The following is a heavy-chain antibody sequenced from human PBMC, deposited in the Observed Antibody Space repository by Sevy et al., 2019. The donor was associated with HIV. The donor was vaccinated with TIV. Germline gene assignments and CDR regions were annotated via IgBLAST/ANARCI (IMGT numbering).Heavy chain of an antibody. CDR1: GFALSNYYA. CDR3: ARPRANYVDHYFFYAMDV. J-gene: IGHJ6*02. V-gene: IGHV3-30-3*01. Sequence: GGSLRLSCAASGFALSNYYAMHWVRQAPGKGLEWVALISYDGSDKYYADSVKGRFTISRDNFKNTLYLQMNSLTTEDTAADYDARPRANYVDHYFFYAMDVWGQGTTVTVSS. D-gene: IGHD4-17*01. CDR2: ISYDGSDK.